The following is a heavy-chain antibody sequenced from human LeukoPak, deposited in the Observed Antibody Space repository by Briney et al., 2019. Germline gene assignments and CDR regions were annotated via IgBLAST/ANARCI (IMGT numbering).Heavy chain of an antibody. CDR2: IYYSGST. J-gene: IGHJ4*02. Sequence: SGTLSLTCTVSGGSISNSHYYWGWPRQPPGKGLEGVGSIYYSGSTDYNATLKSRVTISVDTPKKQLSLKLNSVTAADTAVYYCARHSGSRTKEYAFDHWGQGTLVTVSS. D-gene: IGHD6-19*01. CDR1: GGSISNSHYY. CDR3: ARHSGSRTKEYAFDH. V-gene: IGHV4-39*01.